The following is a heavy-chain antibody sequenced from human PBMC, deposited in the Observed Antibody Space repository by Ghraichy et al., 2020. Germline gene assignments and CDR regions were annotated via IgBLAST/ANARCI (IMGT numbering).Heavy chain of an antibody. CDR2: IYYSGST. CDR3: ARDKGGMDV. CDR1: GGSISSYY. V-gene: IGHV4-59*01. Sequence: SETLSLTCTVSGGSISSYYWSWIRQPPGKGLEWIGYIYYSGSTNYNPSLKSRVTISVDTSKNQFSLKLSSVTAADTAVYYCARDKGGMDVWGQGTTVTVSS. J-gene: IGHJ6*02.